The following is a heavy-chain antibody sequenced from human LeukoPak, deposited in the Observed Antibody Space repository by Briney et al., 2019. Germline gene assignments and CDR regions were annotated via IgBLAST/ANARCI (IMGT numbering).Heavy chain of an antibody. CDR1: GGSISTNDY. J-gene: IGHJ4*02. V-gene: IGHV4-30-4*01. Sequence: PSQTLSLTCTVSGGSISTNDYWSWIRPSPEKGLEWIGYIHYSGITKSNPSLESRLTLSVDTSKNQLSLRLTSVTAADTAVYYCARAPLTTATSDYFDLWGLGTLVTVSS. CDR2: IHYSGIT. CDR3: ARAPLTTATSDYFDL. D-gene: IGHD4-17*01.